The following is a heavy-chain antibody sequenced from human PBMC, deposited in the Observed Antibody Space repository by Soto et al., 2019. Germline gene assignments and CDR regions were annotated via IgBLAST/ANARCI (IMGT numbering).Heavy chain of an antibody. CDR2: IYSGGST. Sequence: EVQLVESGGGLVQPGGSLRLSCAVSGFTVSTNYMSWVRQAPGKGLEWVSVIYSGGSTHYPDSVKGRFTISRDDSKNTVYLQTNSLRAEDTAVYYCARRTDYWYFDLWGRGTLVTVSS. J-gene: IGHJ2*01. D-gene: IGHD4-17*01. CDR3: ARRTDYWYFDL. CDR1: GFTVSTNY. V-gene: IGHV3-53*01.